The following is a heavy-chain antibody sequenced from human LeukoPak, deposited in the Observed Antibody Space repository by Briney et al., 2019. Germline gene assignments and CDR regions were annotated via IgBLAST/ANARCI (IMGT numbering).Heavy chain of an antibody. J-gene: IGHJ4*02. Sequence: TGRSLRLSCAASGFHFSSYGMHWVRQAPGKGLEWVAVIWNDGSYKYYEDSVKGRFTISRDSAKNTLYLQMNSLRAEDTAVYYCARERDYDSSGYYVFGYWGQGTLVTVSS. CDR2: IWNDGSYK. D-gene: IGHD3-22*01. CDR3: ARERDYDSSGYYVFGY. V-gene: IGHV3-33*01. CDR1: GFHFSSYG.